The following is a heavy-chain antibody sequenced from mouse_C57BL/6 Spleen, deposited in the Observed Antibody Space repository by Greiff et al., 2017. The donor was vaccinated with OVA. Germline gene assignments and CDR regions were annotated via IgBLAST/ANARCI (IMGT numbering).Heavy chain of an antibody. Sequence: EVMLVESGPELVKPGASVKMSCKASGYTFTDYNMHWVKQSHGKSLEWIGYINPNNGGTSYNQKFKGKATLTVNKSSSTAYMELRSLTSEDSAVYYCAATVVAKDAMDYWGQGTSVTVSS. CDR2: INPNNGGT. J-gene: IGHJ4*01. CDR1: GYTFTDYN. V-gene: IGHV1-22*01. D-gene: IGHD1-1*01. CDR3: AATVVAKDAMDY.